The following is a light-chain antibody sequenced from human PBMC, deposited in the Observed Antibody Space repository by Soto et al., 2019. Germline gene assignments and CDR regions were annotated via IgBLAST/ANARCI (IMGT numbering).Light chain of an antibody. CDR3: QLHSHWPPLT. CDR1: ENVRTF. J-gene: IGKJ1*01. V-gene: IGKV3-11*01. CDR2: GAS. Sequence: EVVLTQSPATLSLSPGARATLSCRASENVRTFVDWYQQKPGQAPRLLIYGASNRATGIPSRFSGSGSGTDFTLTNSNLEPEDCAGYYCQLHSHWPPLTFGQWTKVDIK.